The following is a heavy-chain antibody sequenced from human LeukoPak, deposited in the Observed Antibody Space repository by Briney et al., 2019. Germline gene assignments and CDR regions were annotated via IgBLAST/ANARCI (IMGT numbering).Heavy chain of an antibody. D-gene: IGHD3-16*02. Sequence: ASVKVSCKASGYTFTGYYMHWVRQAPGQGLEWMGIINXSGGSTSXXXKXXXXVTMTRDTSTSTVYMELSSLRSEDTAVYYCARAXXXXLGXLSXLDYWGQGTLVTVSS. J-gene: IGHJ4*02. CDR3: ARAXXXXLGXLSXLDY. V-gene: IGHV1-46*01. CDR1: GYTFTGYY. CDR2: INXSGGST.